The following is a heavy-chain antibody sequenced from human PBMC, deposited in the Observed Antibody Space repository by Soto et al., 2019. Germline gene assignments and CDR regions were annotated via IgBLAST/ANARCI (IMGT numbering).Heavy chain of an antibody. Sequence: QVQLVESGGGVVQPGRSLRLSCAASGFTFSSYAMHWVRQAPGKGLEWVAVISYDGSNKYYADSVKGRFTISRDNSKNTLYLQRNSLRAEDTAVYYWARDQPPSGIDYWGQGTLVTVSS. CDR1: GFTFSSYA. J-gene: IGHJ4*02. CDR3: ARDQPPSGIDY. CDR2: ISYDGSNK. D-gene: IGHD3-10*01. V-gene: IGHV3-30-3*01.